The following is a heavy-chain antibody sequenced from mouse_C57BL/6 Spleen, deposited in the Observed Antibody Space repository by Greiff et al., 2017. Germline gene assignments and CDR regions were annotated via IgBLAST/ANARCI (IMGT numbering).Heavy chain of an antibody. CDR1: GFSLTSYG. CDR3: ASYYGSSLAWFAY. J-gene: IGHJ3*01. CDR2: IWSGGSP. D-gene: IGHD1-1*01. Sequence: VQLQESGPGLVQPSQSLSITCTVSGFSLTSYGVHWVRQSPGKGLEWLGVIWSGGSPDYNAAFISRLGISKDNCKSQVFFKMNSLQADDTAIYYCASYYGSSLAWFAYWGQGTLVTVSA. V-gene: IGHV2-2*01.